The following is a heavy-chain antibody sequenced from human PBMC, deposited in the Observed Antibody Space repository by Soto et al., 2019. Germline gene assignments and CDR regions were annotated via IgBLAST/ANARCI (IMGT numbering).Heavy chain of an antibody. V-gene: IGHV3-23*01. CDR3: ARVLNMVRGVTSYYMDV. D-gene: IGHD3-10*01. J-gene: IGHJ6*03. CDR1: GFTFSSYA. CDR2: IIGSDGGT. Sequence: EVQLLESGGGLVQPGGSLRLSCAASGFTFSSYAMSWVRQAPGEGLEWVSIIGSDGGTFSVDSVRGRFTISRDNSKNTLYLQMNSRRAEDMAGYYCARVLNMVRGVTSYYMDVWGKGTTVTVSS.